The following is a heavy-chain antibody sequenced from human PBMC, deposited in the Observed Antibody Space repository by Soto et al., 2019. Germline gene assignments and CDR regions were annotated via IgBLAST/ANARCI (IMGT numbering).Heavy chain of an antibody. CDR2: ISGSGGST. D-gene: IGHD3-3*01. Sequence: GGSLRLSCAASGFTFSSYAMSWVRQAPGKGLEWVSAISGSGGSTYYAASVKGRFTISRGNSKNTLYLQMNSMRAEDTAVYYCGKELTIFGVVYYYYGMDVWGQGTMVTVSS. CDR3: GKELTIFGVVYYYYGMDV. CDR1: GFTFSSYA. J-gene: IGHJ6*02. V-gene: IGHV3-23*01.